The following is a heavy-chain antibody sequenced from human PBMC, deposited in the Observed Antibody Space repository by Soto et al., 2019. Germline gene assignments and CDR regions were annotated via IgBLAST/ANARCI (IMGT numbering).Heavy chain of an antibody. J-gene: IGHJ4*02. CDR2: ISNSFSDGNT. V-gene: IGHV3-23*01. CDR1: GFRLSNYA. CDR3: AKVFSPEGGNYFDY. Sequence: GGSLRLSCVASGFRLSNYAMDWVRQAPGRGLEWVSAISNSFSDGNTHYADSVKGRFTISRHNDENTVSLEMNGLRAEDTAVYYCAKVFSPEGGNYFDYWGQGTLVTVSS.